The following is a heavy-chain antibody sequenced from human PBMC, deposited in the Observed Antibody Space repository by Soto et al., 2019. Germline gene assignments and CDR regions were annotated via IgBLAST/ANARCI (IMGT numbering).Heavy chain of an antibody. D-gene: IGHD5-12*01. Sequence: EVQLVESGGGLVQPGRSLRLSCAASGFTFDDYAMHWVRQAPGKGLEWVSGISWNSGSIGYADSVKGRFTISRDNAKNSLYLQMNSLRAEDTALYYCTKDIGHDPGVWGQGTLVTVSS. CDR1: GFTFDDYA. CDR3: TKDIGHDPGV. CDR2: ISWNSGSI. V-gene: IGHV3-9*01. J-gene: IGHJ4*02.